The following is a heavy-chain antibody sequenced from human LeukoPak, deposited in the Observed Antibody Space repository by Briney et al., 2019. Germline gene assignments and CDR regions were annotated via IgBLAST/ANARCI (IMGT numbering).Heavy chain of an antibody. CDR1: GFMFSSYW. D-gene: IGHD2-2*01. CDR2: INSDGSST. Sequence: GGPLRLSCVASGFMFSSYWMNWVRQAPGKGLVWVSRINSDGSSTSYADSVKGRFTISRDNAKNTLFLQMNSLRAEDTAVYYCARGPGAFDIWGQGTMVTVSS. V-gene: IGHV3-74*01. CDR3: ARGPGAFDI. J-gene: IGHJ3*02.